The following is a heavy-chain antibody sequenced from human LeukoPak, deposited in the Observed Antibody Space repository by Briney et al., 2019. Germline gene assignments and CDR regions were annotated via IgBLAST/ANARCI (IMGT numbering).Heavy chain of an antibody. J-gene: IGHJ6*02. V-gene: IGHV3-7*05. CDR1: GFTFSSYW. D-gene: IGHD4-11*01. CDR2: IKQDGSEK. Sequence: GGSLRLSCAASGFTFSSYWMSWVRQAAGKGLEWVAYIKQDGSEKDYVDSVKGRFTISRDNAKNSLYLQMNSLRAEDTAVYYCARDPTVTTVYYYYGMDVWGQGTTVTVSS. CDR3: ARDPTVTTVYYYYGMDV.